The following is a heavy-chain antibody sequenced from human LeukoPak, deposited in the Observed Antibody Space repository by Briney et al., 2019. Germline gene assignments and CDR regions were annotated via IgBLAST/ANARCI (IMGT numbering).Heavy chain of an antibody. V-gene: IGHV1-2*02. CDR2: INPNSGGT. CDR1: GYTFTGYY. Sequence: VASVKVSCKASGYTFTGYYMHWVRQAPGQGLEWMGWINPNSGGTNYAQKFQGRVTMTRDTSISIAYMELSRLRSDDTAVYYCARTVYGYYFDYWGQGTLVTVSS. D-gene: IGHD2-8*01. CDR3: ARTVYGYYFDY. J-gene: IGHJ4*02.